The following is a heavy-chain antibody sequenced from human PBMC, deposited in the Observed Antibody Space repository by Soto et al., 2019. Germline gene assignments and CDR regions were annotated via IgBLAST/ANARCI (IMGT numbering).Heavy chain of an antibody. V-gene: IGHV3-15*01. CDR2: IKSKTDGGTT. CDR1: GFTFSNAW. D-gene: IGHD3-22*01. J-gene: IGHJ4*02. CDR3: TTLASYYYDSSGYGADY. Sequence: TGGSLRLSCAASGFTFSNAWMSWVRQAPGKGLEWVGRIKSKTDGGTTDYAAPVKGRFTISRDDSKNTLYLQMNSLKTEDTAVYYCTTLASYYYDSSGYGADYWGQGTLVTVSS.